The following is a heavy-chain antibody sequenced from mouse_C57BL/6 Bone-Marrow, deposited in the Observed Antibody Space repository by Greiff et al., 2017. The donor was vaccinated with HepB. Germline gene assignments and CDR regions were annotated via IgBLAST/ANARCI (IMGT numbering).Heavy chain of an antibody. D-gene: IGHD2-2*01. J-gene: IGHJ2*01. CDR2: IYPGSGST. Sequence: VQLQQPGAELVKPGASVKMSCKASGYTFTSYWITWVKQRPGQGLEWIGDIYPGSGSTNYNEKFKSKATMTVDKSSSTAYMQLSSLTSEDSAVYYCARPDGYDGNYFDYWGQGTTLTVSS. CDR1: GYTFTSYW. V-gene: IGHV1-55*01. CDR3: ARPDGYDGNYFDY.